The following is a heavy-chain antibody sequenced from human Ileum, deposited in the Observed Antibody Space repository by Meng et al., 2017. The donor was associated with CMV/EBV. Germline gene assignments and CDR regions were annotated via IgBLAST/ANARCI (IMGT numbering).Heavy chain of an antibody. Sequence: GESLKISCVGSGFTFDNYGMSWVRQAPGKGLEWVSGIYWHGGSSDYADSVRGRFTISRDNAKRSLYLKMNNLRAEDMALYHWARFLGYSSSTNCYYDGFDLWGQGTMVTVSS. D-gene: IGHD2-2*01. CDR1: GFTFDNYG. CDR3: ARFLGYSSSTNCYYDGFDL. V-gene: IGHV3-20*01. J-gene: IGHJ3*01. CDR2: IYWHGGSS.